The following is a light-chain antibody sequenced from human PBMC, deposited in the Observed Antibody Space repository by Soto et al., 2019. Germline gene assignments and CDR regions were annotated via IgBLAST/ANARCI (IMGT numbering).Light chain of an antibody. J-gene: IGKJ5*01. CDR2: DAA. V-gene: IGKV3-11*01. CDR3: QQRSNWPPT. Sequence: VITPSPATLSFSPGERATLSCRASQSVSSYLAWYQQKPGQAPRLLIYDAANRATGIPARFSGSGSGTEFSLTISSLEPEDFAAYHCQQRSNWPPTFGQGTRREIK. CDR1: QSVSSY.